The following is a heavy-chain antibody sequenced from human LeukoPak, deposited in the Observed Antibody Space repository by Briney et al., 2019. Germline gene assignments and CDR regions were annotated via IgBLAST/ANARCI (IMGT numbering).Heavy chain of an antibody. Sequence: GGSLRLSCAASGFTFSSYAMHWVRQAPGKGLEWVAVISYDGSNKYYADSVKGRFTISRDNSKNTLYLQMNSLRAEDTAVYYCARELYYYGSGSYYLDAFDIWGQGTMVTVSS. V-gene: IGHV3-30-3*01. J-gene: IGHJ3*02. CDR3: ARELYYYGSGSYYLDAFDI. CDR2: ISYDGSNK. D-gene: IGHD3-10*01. CDR1: GFTFSSYA.